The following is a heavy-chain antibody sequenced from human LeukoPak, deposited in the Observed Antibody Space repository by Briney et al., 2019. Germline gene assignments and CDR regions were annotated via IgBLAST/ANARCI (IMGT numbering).Heavy chain of an antibody. CDR2: ISAYNRNT. CDR3: ARDAAHAIVVVTPSPYY. D-gene: IGHD3-22*01. V-gene: IGHV1-18*01. J-gene: IGHJ4*02. CDR1: GYTFSSYG. Sequence: SVNVSCQASGYTFSSYGISWVRQAPGQPPEWIGWISAYNRNTSYAQKLQGRVTMTTDKSTSTAYMELRSLRSDDPAVYYCARDAAHAIVVVTPSPYYWGQGTLVTVSS.